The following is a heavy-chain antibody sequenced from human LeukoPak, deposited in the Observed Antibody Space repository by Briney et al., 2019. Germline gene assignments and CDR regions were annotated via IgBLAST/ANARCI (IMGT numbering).Heavy chain of an antibody. Sequence: SETLSLTCAVYGGSFSGYYWSWIRQPPGKGLEWIGEINHSGSTNYNPSLKSRVTISVDTSKNQFSLKLSSVTAADTAVYYCARASITIFGVVISPKYNWFDPWGQGTLVTVSS. CDR3: ARASITIFGVVISPKYNWFDP. D-gene: IGHD3-3*01. CDR2: INHSGST. J-gene: IGHJ5*02. CDR1: GGSFSGYY. V-gene: IGHV4-34*01.